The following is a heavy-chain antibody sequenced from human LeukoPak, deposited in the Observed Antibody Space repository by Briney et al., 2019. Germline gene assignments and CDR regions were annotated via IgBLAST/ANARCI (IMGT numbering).Heavy chain of an antibody. D-gene: IGHD2-2*01. J-gene: IGHJ4*02. CDR2: IKQDGSEK. CDR3: AREAFRVVVPAAEIDY. CDR1: GFTFSSYW. Sequence: PGGSLRLSCAASGFTFSSYWMSWVRQAPGKGLEWVANIKQDGSEKYYVDSVKGRFTISRDNAKNSLYLQMNSLRAEDTAVYYCAREAFRVVVPAAEIDYWGQGTRVTVSS. V-gene: IGHV3-7*01.